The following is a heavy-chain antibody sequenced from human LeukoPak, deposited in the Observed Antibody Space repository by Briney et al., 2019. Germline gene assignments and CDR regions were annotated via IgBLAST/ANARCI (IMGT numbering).Heavy chain of an antibody. J-gene: IGHJ5*02. Sequence: SETLSLTCTVSGGSISSSSYYWGWIRQPPGKGLEWIGSIYYSGSTYYNPSLKSRVTISVDTSKNQFSLKLSSVTAADTAVYYSARQSPQWELPKANWFDPWGQGTLVTVSS. CDR2: IYYSGST. CDR3: ARQSPQWELPKANWFDP. V-gene: IGHV4-39*01. CDR1: GGSISSSSYY. D-gene: IGHD1-26*01.